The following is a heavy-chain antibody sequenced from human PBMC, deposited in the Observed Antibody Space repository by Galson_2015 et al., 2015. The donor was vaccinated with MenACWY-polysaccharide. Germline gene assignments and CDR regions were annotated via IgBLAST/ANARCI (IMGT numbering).Heavy chain of an antibody. V-gene: IGHV3-7*04. CDR3: ARGQKTLGP. J-gene: IGHJ5*02. CDR1: GFTFSGYW. CDR2: IKQDGSEN. Sequence: SLRLSCAASGFTFSGYWMSWVRQAPGKGLEWVANIKQDGSENYYVDSVKGRITISRDNAKNSLYLQTNSLRAEDSAVYYCARGQKTLGPWGQGTLVTVSS.